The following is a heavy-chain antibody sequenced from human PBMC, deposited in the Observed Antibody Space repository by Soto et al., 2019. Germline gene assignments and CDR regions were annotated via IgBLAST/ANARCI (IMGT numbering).Heavy chain of an antibody. CDR1: GFTFDDYA. Sequence: EVQLVESVGGLVQPGRSLRLSCAASGFTFDDYAMHWVRQVPGKGLEWVSGINWNSGSIGYGDSVKGRFAISRDNAKNSLHLQMNSLSAEDTAFYYCVKDESINWYSGHFRHWGQGTLVPVSS. CDR2: INWNSGSI. D-gene: IGHD6-13*01. J-gene: IGHJ1*01. CDR3: VKDESINWYSGHFRH. V-gene: IGHV3-9*01.